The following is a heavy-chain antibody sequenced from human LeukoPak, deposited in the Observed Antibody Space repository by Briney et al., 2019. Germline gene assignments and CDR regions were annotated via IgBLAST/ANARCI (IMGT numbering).Heavy chain of an antibody. CDR1: VFTVSSNY. CDR2: IYGGAST. V-gene: IGHV3-53*01. D-gene: IGHD4-23*01. CDR3: ASESPLYYDGNSGF. Sequence: GGSLRLSCAVSVFTVSSNYMTWVRQALGKGLEWVSGIYGGASTYYAESVKGRFTISRDNSKNTLYLQMNSLRAEDTAVYYCASESPLYYDGNSGFWGQGPLVTVSS. J-gene: IGHJ4*02.